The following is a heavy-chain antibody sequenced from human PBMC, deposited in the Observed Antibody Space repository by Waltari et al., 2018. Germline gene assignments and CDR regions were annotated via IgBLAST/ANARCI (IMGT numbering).Heavy chain of an antibody. V-gene: IGHV3-33*05. Sequence: QLVVSGGGVVQPGTSLRLSCAASGFIFSNYAMHWVRRAPGGGLDWVDLSILEGKNDTAGVSVKSRFTISRDDAVNTLYLQMTGLNVADAVVYYCARDRRYRVGETYYDILNWGQGTLVTVSS. CDR3: ARDRRYRVGETYYDILN. J-gene: IGHJ4*02. CDR2: SILEGKND. CDR1: GFIFSNYA. D-gene: IGHD3-9*01.